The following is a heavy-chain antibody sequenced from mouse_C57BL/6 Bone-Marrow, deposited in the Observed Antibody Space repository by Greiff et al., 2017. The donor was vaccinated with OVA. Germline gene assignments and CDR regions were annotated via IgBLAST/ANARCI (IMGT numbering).Heavy chain of an antibody. V-gene: IGHV1-74*01. J-gene: IGHJ3*01. Sequence: VKLMESGAELVKPGASVKVSCKASGYTFTSYWMHWVKQRPGQGLEWLGRIHPSDSDTNYNQKFKGQATLTVAKSSSTAYIQLSSLTSEDAAVYYGAIDCFWFADWGQGILVTVAA. CDR3: AIDCFWFAD. CDR1: GYTFTSYW. CDR2: IHPSDSDT.